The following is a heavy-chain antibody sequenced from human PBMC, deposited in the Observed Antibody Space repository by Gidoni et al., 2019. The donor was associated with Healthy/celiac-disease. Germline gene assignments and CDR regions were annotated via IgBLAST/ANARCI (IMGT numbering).Heavy chain of an antibody. CDR1: GFTVSSTY. D-gene: IGHD5-18*01. V-gene: IGHV3-66*02. CDR2: IYSGGST. J-gene: IGHJ4*02. Sequence: EVQLVESGGGLVQPGGSLRLSGAASGFTVSSTYMGWVRQAPGKGLEWVSVIYSGGSTYYADSVKGRFTISRDNSKNTLYLQMNSLRAEDTAVYYCATTTAMGDFDYWGQGTLVTVSS. CDR3: ATTTAMGDFDY.